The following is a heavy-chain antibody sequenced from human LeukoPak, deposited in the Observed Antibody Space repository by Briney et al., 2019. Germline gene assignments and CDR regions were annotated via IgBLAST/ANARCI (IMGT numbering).Heavy chain of an antibody. Sequence: SQTLSLTCAISGDSVSSNSAAWNWIRQSPSRGLEWLGRTYYRSKWYNDYAASVKSRITINPDTSKNKFSLQLNSVTPEDTAVYYCAREVAAAGTVPRFDPWGQGTLVTVSS. CDR3: AREVAAAGTVPRFDP. CDR2: TYYRSKWYN. V-gene: IGHV6-1*01. J-gene: IGHJ5*02. D-gene: IGHD6-13*01. CDR1: GDSVSSNSAA.